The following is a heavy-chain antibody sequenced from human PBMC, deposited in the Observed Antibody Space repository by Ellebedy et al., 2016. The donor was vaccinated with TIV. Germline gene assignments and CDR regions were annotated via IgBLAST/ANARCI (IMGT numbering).Heavy chain of an antibody. CDR2: ISGDGRYT. V-gene: IGHV3-23*01. J-gene: IGHJ4*02. Sequence: GESLKISCAASGFTFSTYAMTWVRQAPGKGLEWVSAISGDGRYTYYADSVKGRLTISRDNSKNTLYLQMNSLRAEDTAVYYCAQLPYSGGLDNWGQGTLVTVSS. CDR3: AQLPYSGGLDN. CDR1: GFTFSTYA. D-gene: IGHD3-16*01.